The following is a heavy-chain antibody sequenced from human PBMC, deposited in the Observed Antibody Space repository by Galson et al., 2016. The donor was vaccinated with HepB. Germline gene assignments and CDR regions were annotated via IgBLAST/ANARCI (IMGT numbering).Heavy chain of an antibody. J-gene: IGHJ4*02. CDR2: ISNDGKSK. CDR3: ARGLDVVIVQAALLDH. D-gene: IGHD2-2*03. V-gene: IGHV3-30*04. CDR1: GFIFRSYT. Sequence: SLRLSCAASGFIFRSYTMHWVRQAPGKGLDWISVISNDGKSKYYGDSVKGRFTISRDNSNNMLYLQMNNLKTDDTAVYYCARGLDVVIVQAALLDHWGQGTLITVSS.